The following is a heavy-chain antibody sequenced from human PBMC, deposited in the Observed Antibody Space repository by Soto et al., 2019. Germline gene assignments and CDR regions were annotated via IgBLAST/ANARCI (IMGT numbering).Heavy chain of an antibody. V-gene: IGHV3-13*01. CDR1: GFTFSSYD. Sequence: GGSLRLSCAASGFTFSSYDMHWVRQATGKGLEWVSAIGTAGDTYYPGSVKGRFTISRENAKNSLYLQMNSLRAGDTAVYYCARVHRDNCGGDCYSFDHWGQGTLVTVSS. J-gene: IGHJ4*02. D-gene: IGHD2-21*02. CDR2: IGTAGDT. CDR3: ARVHRDNCGGDCYSFDH.